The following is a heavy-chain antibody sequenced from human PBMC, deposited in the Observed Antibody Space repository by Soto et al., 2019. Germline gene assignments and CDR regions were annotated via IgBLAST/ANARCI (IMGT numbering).Heavy chain of an antibody. D-gene: IGHD3-22*01. CDR1: GFTFSSYA. CDR3: AKDSPEGYYYDSSGNYYFDY. V-gene: IGHV3-23*01. CDR2: ISGSGGST. J-gene: IGHJ4*02. Sequence: GGSLSLSCAASGFTFSSYAMSWVRQAPGKGLEWVSAISGSGGSTYYADSVKGRFTISRDNSKNTLYLQMNSLRAEDTAVYYCAKDSPEGYYYDSSGNYYFDYWGQGTLVTVSS.